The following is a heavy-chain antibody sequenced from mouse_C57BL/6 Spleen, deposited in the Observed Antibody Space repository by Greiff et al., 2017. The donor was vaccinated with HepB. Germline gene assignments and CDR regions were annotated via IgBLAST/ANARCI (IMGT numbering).Heavy chain of an antibody. CDR3: AKAETKVLALGY. V-gene: IGHV1-64*01. CDR2: IHPNSGST. J-gene: IGHJ2*01. D-gene: IGHD1-1*01. Sequence: VKLQQPGAELVKPGASVTLSCKASGYTFTSYWMHWVKQRPGKGLEWIGMIHPNSGSTNYNEKFKSQATVTVDKSSSTAYMQLSSLTSEDSAVYYCAKAETKVLALGYWGEGTTLTVSP. CDR1: GYTFTSYW.